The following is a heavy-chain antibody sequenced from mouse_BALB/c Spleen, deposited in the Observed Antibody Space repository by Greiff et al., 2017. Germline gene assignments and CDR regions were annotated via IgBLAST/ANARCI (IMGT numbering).Heavy chain of an antibody. CDR1: GYAFSSSW. CDR2: IYPGDGDT. CDR3: ARSEGLRLDY. V-gene: IGHV1-82*01. J-gene: IGHJ2*01. Sequence: VQLQQSGPELVKPGASVKISCKASGYAFSSSWMNWVKQRPGQGLEWIGRIYPGDGDTNYNGKFKGKATLTADKSSSTAYMQLSSLTSVDSAVYFCARSEGLRLDYWGQGTTLTVSS. D-gene: IGHD2-2*01.